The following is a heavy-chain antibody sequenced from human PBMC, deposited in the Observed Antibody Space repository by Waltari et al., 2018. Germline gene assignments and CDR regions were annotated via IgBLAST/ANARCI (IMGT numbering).Heavy chain of an antibody. CDR1: GGAISSTSYY. J-gene: IGHJ4*02. Sequence: QLQLQESGPGLVKPSETLSLTCAVSGGAISSTSYYWCWIRQPPRKGQEWIGSIYYSGTTYYNPSLKSRVTISVDTSKNQFSLKLSSVTAADTAVYYRARVLPQEEYWGQGTLVTVSS. CDR3: ARVLPQEEY. CDR2: IYYSGTT. V-gene: IGHV4-39*07.